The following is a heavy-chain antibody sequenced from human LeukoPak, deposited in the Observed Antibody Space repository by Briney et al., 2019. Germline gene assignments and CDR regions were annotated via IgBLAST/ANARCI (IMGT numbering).Heavy chain of an antibody. Sequence: GGSLRHSCAGSGFTFSSYEMNWVRQAPGKGLEWVSYISSSGRAIYYADSVKGRFTVSRDNAKNSLYLQMNSLRAEDTAVYYCARCPRWAHFDYWGQGTLVTVSS. D-gene: IGHD4-23*01. CDR3: ARCPRWAHFDY. V-gene: IGHV3-48*03. CDR1: GFTFSSYE. J-gene: IGHJ4*02. CDR2: ISSSGRAI.